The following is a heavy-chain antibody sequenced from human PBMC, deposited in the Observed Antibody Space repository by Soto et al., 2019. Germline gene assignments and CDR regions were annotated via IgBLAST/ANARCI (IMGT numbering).Heavy chain of an antibody. CDR1: GDSVSSNTVA. J-gene: IGHJ4*01. CDR2: TYYRSEWNY. CDR3: ARGSIPFHFDY. V-gene: IGHV6-1*01. Sequence: PSQTLSLTCAISGDSVSSNTVAWNWIRQSPSRGLEWLGRTYYRSEWNYNFAVSLRGRITIKPDTSKNQFSLQLNSVTPDDTAVYYCARGSIPFHFDYWGHGALVTVSS.